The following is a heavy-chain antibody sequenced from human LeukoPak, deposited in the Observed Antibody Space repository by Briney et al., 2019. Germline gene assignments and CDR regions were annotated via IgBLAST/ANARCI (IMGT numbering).Heavy chain of an antibody. CDR1: GFTFSSYA. V-gene: IGHV3-23*01. CDR2: ISGSGGST. Sequence: GGSLRLSCAASGFTFSSYAMSWVRQAPGKGLEWVSAISGSGGSTYYADSVKGRFTISRDNSKNTPYLQMNSLRAEDTAVYYCARHNIWAFDYWGQGTLVTVSS. D-gene: IGHD1-1*01. J-gene: IGHJ4*02. CDR3: ARHNIWAFDY.